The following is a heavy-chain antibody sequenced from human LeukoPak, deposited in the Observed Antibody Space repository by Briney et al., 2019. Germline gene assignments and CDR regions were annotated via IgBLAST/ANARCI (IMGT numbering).Heavy chain of an antibody. CDR3: ARDVTGYTSSWYVRDAFDI. CDR1: GFTFSNYN. Sequence: TGGSLRLSCAASGFTFSNYNMNWVRQAPGKGLEWVSSISSSSGSIYYADSVKGRFTISRDNAKSSLYLQMNSLRAEDTAVYFCARDVTGYTSSWYVRDAFDIWGQGTMVTVSS. D-gene: IGHD6-13*01. J-gene: IGHJ3*02. CDR2: ISSSSGSI. V-gene: IGHV3-21*01.